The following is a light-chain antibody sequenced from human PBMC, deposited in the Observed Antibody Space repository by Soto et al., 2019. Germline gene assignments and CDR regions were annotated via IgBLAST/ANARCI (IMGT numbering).Light chain of an antibody. CDR1: QSLVYSDGNTY. J-gene: IGKJ2*01. CDR3: MQGTHWPPGHNT. V-gene: IGKV2-30*01. CDR2: KVS. Sequence: DVVMTQSPLSLPVTLGQPASISCRSSQSLVYSDGNTYLNWFQQRPGQSPRRLIYKVSNRDSGVPDRFSGSGSGTDFTLKISRVEAEDVGVYYCMQGTHWPPGHNTFGQGTKLEIK.